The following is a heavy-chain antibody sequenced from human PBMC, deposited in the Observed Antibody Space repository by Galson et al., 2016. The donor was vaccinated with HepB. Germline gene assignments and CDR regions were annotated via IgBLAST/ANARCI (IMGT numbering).Heavy chain of an antibody. CDR2: IYRSGRT. CDR1: GASISSANYY. V-gene: IGHV4-61*02. D-gene: IGHD5-18*01. Sequence: TLSLTCTVSGASISSANYYWSWIRQPAGKGLEWIGRIYRSGRTKYSPSLNSRVTISVDTTKNQSYLKLTSATAADTALYYCARNGYGYTYGNNWFDPWGQGILVTVSS. J-gene: IGHJ5*02. CDR3: ARNGYGYTYGNNWFDP.